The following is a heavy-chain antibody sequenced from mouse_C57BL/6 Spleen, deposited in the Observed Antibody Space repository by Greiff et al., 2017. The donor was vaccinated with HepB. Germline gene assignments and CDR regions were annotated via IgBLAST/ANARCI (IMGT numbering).Heavy chain of an antibody. CDR1: GYAFSSYW. CDR3: AREGGFSKAYYFDY. J-gene: IGHJ2*01. D-gene: IGHD2-5*01. CDR2: IYPGDGDT. Sequence: VQLQQSGAELVKPGASVKISCKASGYAFSSYWMNWVKQRPGKGLEWIGQIYPGDGDTNYNGKFKGKATLTADKSSSTAYMQLSSLTSEDSAVYFCAREGGFSKAYYFDYWGQGTTLTVSS. V-gene: IGHV1-80*01.